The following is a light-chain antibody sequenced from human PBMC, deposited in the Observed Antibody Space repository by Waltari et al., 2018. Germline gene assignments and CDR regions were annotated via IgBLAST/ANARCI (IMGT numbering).Light chain of an antibody. CDR3: TSQALDGVVL. CDR1: GSAIDDSDF. Sequence: QSALTQPASVAGSPGQSITIPCTGIGSAIDDSDFVSWYQHQPGKAPRVLIYDVTNRPSGISHRFSASKSANTASLTISGLQPEDEGDYYCTSQALDGVVLFGGGTQVTV. J-gene: IGLJ3*02. V-gene: IGLV2-14*03. CDR2: DVT.